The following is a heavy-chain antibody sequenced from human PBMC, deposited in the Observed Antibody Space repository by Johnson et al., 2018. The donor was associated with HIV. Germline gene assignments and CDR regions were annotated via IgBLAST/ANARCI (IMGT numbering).Heavy chain of an antibody. CDR1: GFTFSNAW. D-gene: IGHD6-19*01. J-gene: IGHJ3*02. V-gene: IGHV3-72*01. CDR2: IKSKANSYTT. Sequence: VQLVESGGGLVQPGGSLRLSCAASGFTFSNAWMSWVRQAPGKGLEWVGRIKSKANSYTTEYAASVKGRFIISRDDSKNTLYLQMNSLKTEDTAVYYCTREGRTVAGFTVGAFDIWGQGTMVTVSS. CDR3: TREGRTVAGFTVGAFDI.